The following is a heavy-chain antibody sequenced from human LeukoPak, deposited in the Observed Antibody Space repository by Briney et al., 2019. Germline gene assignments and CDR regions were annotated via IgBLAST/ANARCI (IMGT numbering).Heavy chain of an antibody. V-gene: IGHV4-34*01. J-gene: IGHJ3*02. CDR3: ARDRYYYDSSGYYGDAFDI. D-gene: IGHD3-22*01. CDR1: GGSFSGYY. Sequence: PSGTLSLTCAVYGGSFSGYYWSWIRQPPGKGLEWIGEINHSGSTNYNPSLKSRVTISVDTSKNQFSLKLSSVTAADTAVYYCARDRYYYDSSGYYGDAFDIWGQGTMVTVSS. CDR2: INHSGST.